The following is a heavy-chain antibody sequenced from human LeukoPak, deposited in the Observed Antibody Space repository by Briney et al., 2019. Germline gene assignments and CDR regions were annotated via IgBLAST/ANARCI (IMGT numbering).Heavy chain of an antibody. CDR2: INPNSGGT. D-gene: IGHD6-13*01. Sequence: ASVKVSCKSSGYTFTGYYMHWVRQAPGHGLEWMGWINPNSGGTNYAQKFQGWVTMTRDTSISTAYMELSRLRSDDTAVYYCARGGSSSWKHFDYWGQGTLVTVSS. CDR3: ARGGSSSWKHFDY. CDR1: GYTFTGYY. V-gene: IGHV1-2*04. J-gene: IGHJ4*02.